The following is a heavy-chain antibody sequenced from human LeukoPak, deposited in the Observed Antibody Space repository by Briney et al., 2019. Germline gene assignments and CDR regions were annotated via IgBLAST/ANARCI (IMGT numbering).Heavy chain of an antibody. Sequence: PGGSLRLSCVASGFAFTTYAVHWLRQAPGQGLEGVAVTDGNNKFYADSVMGRFTISSDKSTNTLYLQMNSLRPEDTAVYYCAKDLIAGSPDYFDHWGQGTLVTVSS. CDR1: GFAFTTYA. CDR3: AKDLIAGSPDYFDH. D-gene: IGHD1-14*01. CDR2: TDGNNK. V-gene: IGHV3-30*14. J-gene: IGHJ4*02.